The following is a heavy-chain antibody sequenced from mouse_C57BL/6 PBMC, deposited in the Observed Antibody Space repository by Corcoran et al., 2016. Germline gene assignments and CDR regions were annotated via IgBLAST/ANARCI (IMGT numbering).Heavy chain of an antibody. V-gene: IGHV9-3*01. D-gene: IGHD3-2*02. CDR3: ARGGDSSGYLRLMDY. J-gene: IGHJ4*01. Sequence: QIQLVQSGPELKKPGETVKIACKASGYTFTTYGMSWVKQAPGKGLKWMGWINTYSGVPTYADDFKGRFAFSLETSASTAYLQINNLKNEDTATYFCARGGDSSGYLRLMDYWGQGTSVTVSS. CDR2: INTYSGVP. CDR1: GYTFTTYG.